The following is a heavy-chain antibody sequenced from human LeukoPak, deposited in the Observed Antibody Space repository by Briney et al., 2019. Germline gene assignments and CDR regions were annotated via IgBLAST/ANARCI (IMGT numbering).Heavy chain of an antibody. CDR1: GFTFSSYS. Sequence: PGGSLRLSCAASGFTFSSYSMNWVRQAPVKGLEWVSYISSSSSTIYYADSVKGRFTISRDNAKNSLYLQMNSLRAEDTAVYYCARDFIYYDSRIDIWGQGTMVTVSS. CDR2: ISSSSSTI. D-gene: IGHD3-22*01. V-gene: IGHV3-48*01. J-gene: IGHJ3*02. CDR3: ARDFIYYDSRIDI.